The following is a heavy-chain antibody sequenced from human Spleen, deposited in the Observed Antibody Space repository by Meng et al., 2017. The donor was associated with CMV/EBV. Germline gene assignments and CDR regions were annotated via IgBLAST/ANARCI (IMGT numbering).Heavy chain of an antibody. CDR1: SYA. CDR3: ARAPLIVVVPAAILGDYYFDY. Sequence: SYAISWVRQAPGQGLEWMGGIIPILGIANYAQKFQGRVTITADKSTSTAYMELSSLRSEDTAVYYCARAPLIVVVPAAILGDYYFDYWGQGTLVTVSS. CDR2: IIPILGIA. J-gene: IGHJ4*02. V-gene: IGHV1-69*10. D-gene: IGHD2-2*02.